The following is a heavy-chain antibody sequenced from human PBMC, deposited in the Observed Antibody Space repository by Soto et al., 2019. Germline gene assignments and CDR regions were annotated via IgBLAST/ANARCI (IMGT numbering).Heavy chain of an antibody. D-gene: IGHD6-13*01. CDR3: AKDLWPIAAAGTSYYYYGMDV. J-gene: IGHJ6*02. V-gene: IGHV3-23*01. CDR1: GFTFSSYA. CDR2: ISGSGGST. Sequence: PGGSLRLSCAASGFTFSSYAMSWVRQAPGKGLEWVSAISGSGGSTYYADSVKGRFTISRDNSKNTLYLQMNSLRAEDTAVYYCAKDLWPIAAAGTSYYYYGMDVWGQGTTVIVSS.